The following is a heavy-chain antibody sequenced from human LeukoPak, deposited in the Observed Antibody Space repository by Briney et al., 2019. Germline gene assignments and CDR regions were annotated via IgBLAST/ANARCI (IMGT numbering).Heavy chain of an antibody. CDR1: GFTFDDYA. Sequence: GGSLRLSCAASGFTFDDYAMHWVRQAPGKGLEWVSGISWNSGSIGYADSVKGRFTISRDNAKKSLYLQMSSLRAEDTAVYYCATLLAFYDYWGQGALVTVSS. CDR2: ISWNSGSI. CDR3: ATLLAFYDY. D-gene: IGHD2-15*01. J-gene: IGHJ4*02. V-gene: IGHV3-9*01.